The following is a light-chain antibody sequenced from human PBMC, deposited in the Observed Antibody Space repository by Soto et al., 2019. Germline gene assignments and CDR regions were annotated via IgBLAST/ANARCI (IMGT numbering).Light chain of an antibody. CDR3: QQYNSYSYT. Sequence: DIQMTQSPSTLSGSVGDRVTITCRASQTISSWLAWYQQKPGKAPKLLIYKASTLKSGVPSRFSGSGSGTEFTLTISSLQPDDFATYYCQQYNSYSYTFGGGTKVDIK. CDR2: KAS. J-gene: IGKJ4*01. CDR1: QTISSW. V-gene: IGKV1-5*03.